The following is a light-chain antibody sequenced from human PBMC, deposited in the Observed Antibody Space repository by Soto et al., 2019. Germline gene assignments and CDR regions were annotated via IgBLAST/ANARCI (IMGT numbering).Light chain of an antibody. V-gene: IGKV3-15*01. CDR3: QQYNNWPLT. J-gene: IGKJ4*01. CDR2: GAS. CDR1: QTILSN. Sequence: EIVMTQSPATLSVSPGERPSLPCRASQTILSNLAWYQQKPGQAPRLLIYGASTRATDIPARFSGSGSGTEFTLTISSLQSEDFAVYYCQQYNNWPLTFGGGTKVDIK.